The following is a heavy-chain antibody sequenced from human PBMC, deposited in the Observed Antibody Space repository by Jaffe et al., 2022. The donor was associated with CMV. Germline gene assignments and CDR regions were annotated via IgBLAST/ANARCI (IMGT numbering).Heavy chain of an antibody. J-gene: IGHJ4*02. CDR3: ARGRRWLQTYKYYFDY. CDR2: INHSGST. D-gene: IGHD5-12*01. Sequence: QVQLQQWGAGLLKPSETLSLTCAVYGGSFSGYYWSWIRQPPGKGLEWIGEINHSGSTNYNPSLKSRVTISVDTSKNQFSLKLSSVTAADTAVYYCARGRRWLQTYKYYFDYWGQGTLVTVSS. V-gene: IGHV4-34*01. CDR1: GGSFSGYY.